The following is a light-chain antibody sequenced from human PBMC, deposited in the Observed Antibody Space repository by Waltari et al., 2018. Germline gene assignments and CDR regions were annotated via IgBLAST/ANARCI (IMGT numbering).Light chain of an antibody. CDR2: AAS. CDR3: QQVNGYPLT. Sequence: DIQLTQSPSFLSASVGDRVTTTCRASQGISSYLVWYQQKPGKAPKVLISAASTLQTGVPSRFSGSGSGTEFTLTISSLQPEDFATYYCQQVNGYPLTFGGGTKVEIK. CDR1: QGISSY. J-gene: IGKJ4*01. V-gene: IGKV1-9*01.